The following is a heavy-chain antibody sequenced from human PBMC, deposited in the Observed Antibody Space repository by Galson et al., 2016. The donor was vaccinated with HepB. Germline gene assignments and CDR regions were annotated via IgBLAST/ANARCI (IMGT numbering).Heavy chain of an antibody. D-gene: IGHD3-22*01. V-gene: IGHV1-2*04. CDR1: GYTFTGYY. CDR2: INPNSGGT. J-gene: IGHJ2*01. Sequence: SVKVSCKASGYTFTGYYMHWVRQVPGQGLEWMGWINPNSGGTNYAQKFQGWVTMTRDTSISTAYMELSRLRSDDTAVYYCARDPREITMIVVDWYFDLWGRGALVTVSS. CDR3: ARDPREITMIVVDWYFDL.